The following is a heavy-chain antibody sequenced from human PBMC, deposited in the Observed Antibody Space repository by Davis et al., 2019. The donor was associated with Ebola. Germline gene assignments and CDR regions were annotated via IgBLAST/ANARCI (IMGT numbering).Heavy chain of an antibody. CDR1: GFTFSSYS. D-gene: IGHD3-9*01. Sequence: GESLKISCAASGFTFSSYSMNWVRQAPGKGLEWVSYISSSGSTIYYADSVKGQFTISRDNAKNSLYLQMDSLRAEDTAVYYCARDKGLRYFDWLLDPFDYWGQGTLVTVSS. J-gene: IGHJ4*02. V-gene: IGHV3-48*04. CDR2: ISSSGSTI. CDR3: ARDKGLRYFDWLLDPFDY.